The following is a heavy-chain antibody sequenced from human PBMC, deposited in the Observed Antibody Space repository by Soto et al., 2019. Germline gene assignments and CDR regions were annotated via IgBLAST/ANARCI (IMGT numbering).Heavy chain of an antibody. J-gene: IGHJ6*02. Sequence: GASVKVSCKASGGRFTTYAFNWMRRAPGQGLEWLGGIITFFGAAMYAQKFQGRVTITADELTTTAYMELSGLRSEDTAVYYCARGGKERFRGSGMDVWGQGTTVT. D-gene: IGHD1-1*01. V-gene: IGHV1-69*13. CDR3: ARGGKERFRGSGMDV. CDR1: GGRFTTYA. CDR2: IITFFGAA.